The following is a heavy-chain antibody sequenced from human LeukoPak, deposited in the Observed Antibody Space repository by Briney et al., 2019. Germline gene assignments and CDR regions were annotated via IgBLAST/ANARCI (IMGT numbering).Heavy chain of an antibody. V-gene: IGHV1-69*13. D-gene: IGHD3-3*01. CDR3: ARAFAWESPYDFSGNIYYYYGMDV. CDR2: IIPIFGTA. Sequence: SVKVSCKASGGTFSSYAISWVRQAPGQGLEWMGGIIPIFGTANYAQKFQGRVTITADESTSTAYMELSSLRSEDTAVYYCARAFAWESPYDFSGNIYYYYGMDVWGQGTTVTVSS. J-gene: IGHJ6*02. CDR1: GGTFSSYA.